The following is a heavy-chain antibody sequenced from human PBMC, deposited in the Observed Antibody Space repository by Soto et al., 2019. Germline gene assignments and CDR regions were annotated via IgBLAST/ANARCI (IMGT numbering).Heavy chain of an antibody. V-gene: IGHV5-51*01. CDR2: IYPGDSDT. CDR1: GYSFTTNW. CDR3: ARGYCSGGSCYYYYGLDV. Sequence: PGESLKISCKGSGYSFTTNWIGWVRQTPGKGLEWMGIIYPGDSDTRYSPSFQGQVTISADKSSSTAYLQWSSLKASDTAMYYCARGYCSGGSCYYYYGLDVWGQGTTVTVSS. J-gene: IGHJ6*02. D-gene: IGHD2-15*01.